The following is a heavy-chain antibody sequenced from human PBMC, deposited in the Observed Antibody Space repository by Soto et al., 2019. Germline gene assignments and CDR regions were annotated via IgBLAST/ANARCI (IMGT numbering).Heavy chain of an antibody. CDR1: GGSFSGYY. CDR2: INHSGST. CDR3: ARGDIFLMVYDY. Sequence: SETLSLTCAVYGGSFSGYYWSWIRQPPGKGLEWIGEINHSGSTNYNPSLKSRVTISVETSKNQFSLKLASVTAADTAGYYCARGDIFLMVYDYWGQGTLVTVSS. V-gene: IGHV4-34*01. J-gene: IGHJ4*02. D-gene: IGHD2-8*01.